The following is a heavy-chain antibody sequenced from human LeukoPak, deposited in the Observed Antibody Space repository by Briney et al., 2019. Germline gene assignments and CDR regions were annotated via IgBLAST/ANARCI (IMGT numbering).Heavy chain of an antibody. Sequence: VKVSCKASGGTFSSYAISWVRQAPGQGLEWMGGIIPIFGTANYAQKFQGRVTITADESTSTAYMELSSLRSEDTAVYYCARFSGGIAVAGTWDFDYWAQGTLVTVSS. V-gene: IGHV1-69*13. J-gene: IGHJ4*02. CDR3: ARFSGGIAVAGTWDFDY. CDR1: GGTFSSYA. CDR2: IIPIFGTA. D-gene: IGHD6-19*01.